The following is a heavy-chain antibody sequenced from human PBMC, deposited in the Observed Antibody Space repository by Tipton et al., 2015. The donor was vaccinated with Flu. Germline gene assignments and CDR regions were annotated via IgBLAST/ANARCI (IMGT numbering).Heavy chain of an antibody. Sequence: TLSLTCTVSGVSVTTYYWSWVRQPPGKRLEYIGYIYYSGSTNSNPSLKNRVTMSVDTSKNQLSLRLTSVTAAETAVYYCAVIPIYGVVTSDYWGQGTLVTVSS. V-gene: IGHV4-59*02. CDR2: IYYSGST. J-gene: IGHJ4*02. D-gene: IGHD3-3*01. CDR3: AVIPIYGVVTSDY. CDR1: GVSVTTYY.